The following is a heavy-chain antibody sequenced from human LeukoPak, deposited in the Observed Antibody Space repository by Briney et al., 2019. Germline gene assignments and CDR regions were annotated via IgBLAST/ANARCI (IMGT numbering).Heavy chain of an antibody. Sequence: GGSLRLSCAASGFTFSSSAMSWVRQAPGKGLEWVSSISGSGGSTYYADSVKGRFTISRDNSKNTLYLQMNSLRAEDTAVYYCAKDGGYGSGSYIDWFDPWGQGTLVTVSS. CDR2: ISGSGGST. D-gene: IGHD3-10*01. J-gene: IGHJ5*02. V-gene: IGHV3-23*01. CDR3: AKDGGYGSGSYIDWFDP. CDR1: GFTFSSSA.